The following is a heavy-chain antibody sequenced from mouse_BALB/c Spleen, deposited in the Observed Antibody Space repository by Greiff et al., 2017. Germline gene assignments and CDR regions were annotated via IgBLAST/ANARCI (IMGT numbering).Heavy chain of an antibody. Sequence: EVKVVESGGGLVQPGGSLKLSCAASGFTFSSYTMSWVRQTPEKRLEWVAYISNGGGSTYYPDTVKGRFTISRDNAKNTLYLQMSSLKSEDTAMYYCARHKITTVVEGFAYWGQGTLVTVSA. V-gene: IGHV5-12-2*01. D-gene: IGHD1-1*01. CDR1: GFTFSSYT. CDR2: ISNGGGST. J-gene: IGHJ3*01. CDR3: ARHKITTVVEGFAY.